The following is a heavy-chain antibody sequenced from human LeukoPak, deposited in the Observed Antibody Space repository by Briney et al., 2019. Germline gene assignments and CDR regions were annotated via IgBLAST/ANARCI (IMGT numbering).Heavy chain of an antibody. D-gene: IGHD6-6*01. CDR1: GFTFSSYG. J-gene: IGHJ6*02. CDR3: ARDQGQLAIYYYYGMDV. CDR2: IWYDESNK. V-gene: IGHV3-33*01. Sequence: GGSLRLSCAASGFTFSSYGMHWVRQAPGKGLEWVAVIWYDESNKYYADSVKGRFTISRDNSKNTLYLQMNSLRAEDTAVYYCARDQGQLAIYYYYGMDVWGQGTTVTVSS.